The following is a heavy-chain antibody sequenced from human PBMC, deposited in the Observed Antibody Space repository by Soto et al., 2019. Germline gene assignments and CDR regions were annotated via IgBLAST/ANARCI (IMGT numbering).Heavy chain of an antibody. CDR3: AASCVGCGGFNYYGMDV. CDR2: IYYSGST. D-gene: IGHD2-21*01. CDR1: GGSISSGGYY. J-gene: IGHJ6*02. Sequence: QVQLQESGPGLVEPSQTLSLTCTVSGGSISSGGYYWSWIRQHPGKGLEWIGYIYYSGSTYYNPYLKGPVTISVDTSKNQFSLKLSSVTAADTAVYYCAASCVGCGGFNYYGMDVWGQGTTVTVSS. V-gene: IGHV4-31*01.